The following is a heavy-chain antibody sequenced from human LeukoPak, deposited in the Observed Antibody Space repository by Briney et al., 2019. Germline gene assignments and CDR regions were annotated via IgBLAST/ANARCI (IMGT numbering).Heavy chain of an antibody. Sequence: GGSLRLSCVASGFTFSSYWMSWVRQAPGKGLEWVSYISRSGSTIYYADSVKGRFTISRDNAKNSLYLQMNSLRAEDTAVYYCARDSSLGGVRDYWGQGTLVTVSS. J-gene: IGHJ4*02. CDR2: ISRSGSTI. CDR1: GFTFSSYW. CDR3: ARDSSLGGVRDY. D-gene: IGHD3-16*01. V-gene: IGHV3-48*04.